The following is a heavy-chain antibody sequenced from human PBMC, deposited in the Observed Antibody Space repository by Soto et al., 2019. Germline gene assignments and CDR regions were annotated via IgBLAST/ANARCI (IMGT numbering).Heavy chain of an antibody. CDR2: TSYDGTNK. D-gene: IGHD3-16*01. CDR3: ARWGTTGGFDL. J-gene: IGHJ4*02. Sequence: QVQLVESGGGVVQPGTSLRLSCLASGFRFKSYVMSWVRQPPGKGLEWVALTSYDGTNKYYGDSVTGRFTVSRDNSKNTLHLQMDSLRPEDTALYYCARWGTTGGFDLWGQGTLVSVSS. V-gene: IGHV3-30*19. CDR1: GFRFKSYV.